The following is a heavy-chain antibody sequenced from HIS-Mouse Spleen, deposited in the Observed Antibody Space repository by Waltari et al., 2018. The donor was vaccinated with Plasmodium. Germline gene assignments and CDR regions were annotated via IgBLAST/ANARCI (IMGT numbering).Heavy chain of an antibody. CDR1: GYTFTGYY. CDR3: ARVLGYKAAAGTFVEYFQH. J-gene: IGHJ1*01. CDR2: INPNSGGT. V-gene: IGHV1-2*02. Sequence: QVQLVQSGAEVKTPGASVKVSCKASGYTFTGYYMHWVRQAPGQGLEWMGWINPNSGGTNYAQKFQGRVTMTRDTSISTAYMELSRLRSDDTAVYYWARVLGYKAAAGTFVEYFQHWGQGTLVTVSS. D-gene: IGHD6-13*01.